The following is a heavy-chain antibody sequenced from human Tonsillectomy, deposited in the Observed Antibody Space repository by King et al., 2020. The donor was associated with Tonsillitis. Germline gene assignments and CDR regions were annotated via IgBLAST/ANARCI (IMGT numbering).Heavy chain of an antibody. J-gene: IGHJ4*02. V-gene: IGHV5-51*01. CDR1: GYRFATYW. CDR2: IYPDDSDT. Sequence: VQLVQSGAEVKKPGESLKISCKGSGYRFATYWIAWVRQMPGKGLEWMGIIYPDDSDTRYSPSFQGQVTISADKSINTAYLQWSSLKASDTAIYCARLRGHDLDYWGQGPLATVSS. D-gene: IGHD3-10*01. CDR3: ARLRGHDLDY.